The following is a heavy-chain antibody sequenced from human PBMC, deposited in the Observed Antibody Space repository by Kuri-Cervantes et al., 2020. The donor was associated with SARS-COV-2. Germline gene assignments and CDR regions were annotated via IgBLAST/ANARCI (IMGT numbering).Heavy chain of an antibody. Sequence: GESLKISCAASGFTFSSYAMHWVRQAPGKGLEWVAAISYDGSNKYYADSVKGRFTISRDNSKNTLYLQMNSLTAEDTAIYYCAKYYYGSGTHYALDSWGQGTLVTVSS. CDR3: AKYYYGSGTHYALDS. CDR2: ISYDGSNK. CDR1: GFTFSSYA. J-gene: IGHJ4*02. D-gene: IGHD3-10*01. V-gene: IGHV3-30-3*02.